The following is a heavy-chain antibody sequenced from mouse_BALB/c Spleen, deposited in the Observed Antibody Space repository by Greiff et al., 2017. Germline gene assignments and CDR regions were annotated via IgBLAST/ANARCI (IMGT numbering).Heavy chain of an antibody. CDR2: IYPGSGST. Sequence: LQQPGSELVRPGASVKLSCKASGYTFTSYWMHWVKQRPGQGLEWIGNIYPGSGSTNYDEKFKSKATLTVDTSSSTAYMQLSSLTSEDSAVYYCTREYGNYGGAMDYWGQGTSVTVSS. D-gene: IGHD2-10*02. J-gene: IGHJ4*01. CDR1: GYTFTSYW. V-gene: IGHV1S22*01. CDR3: TREYGNYGGAMDY.